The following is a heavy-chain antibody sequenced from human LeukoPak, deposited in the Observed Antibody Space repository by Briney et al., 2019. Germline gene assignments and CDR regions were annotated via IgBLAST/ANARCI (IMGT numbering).Heavy chain of an antibody. D-gene: IGHD3-16*01. Sequence: GASVKASCKASGYTFTSYGISWVRQAPGPGLEWLGGISAYNGNTDYAPSLQGRVTMTIDTSTSTVYMELRSLRSDDTAVYYCARDVGRSYDLDYWGEGTLVTVSS. J-gene: IGHJ4*02. CDR2: ISAYNGNT. CDR3: ARDVGRSYDLDY. CDR1: GYTFTSYG. V-gene: IGHV1-18*01.